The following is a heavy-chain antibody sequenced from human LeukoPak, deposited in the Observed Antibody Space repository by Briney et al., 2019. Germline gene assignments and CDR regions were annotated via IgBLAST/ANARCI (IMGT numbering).Heavy chain of an antibody. CDR1: GFTFSSYS. Sequence: PGGSLRLSCAASGFTFSSYSMNWVRQAPGKGLEWVSYISSLSGTIHYADSVTGRFIISRDNAKNSLFLQMNSLRAEDTAVYYCASVPLGELSLSCPGYWGQGTLVTVSS. V-gene: IGHV3-48*01. J-gene: IGHJ4*02. D-gene: IGHD3-16*02. CDR3: ASVPLGELSLSCPGY. CDR2: ISSLSGTI.